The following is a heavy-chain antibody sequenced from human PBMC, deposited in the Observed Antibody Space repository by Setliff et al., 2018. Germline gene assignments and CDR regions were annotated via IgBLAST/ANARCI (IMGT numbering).Heavy chain of an antibody. V-gene: IGHV1-2*06. J-gene: IGHJ5*02. Sequence: ASVKVSCKASGYTFTGYYMHWVRQAPGQGLEWMGRINPNSGGTNYAQRFQGRVTMTRDTSISTAYMELSRLRSDDTAVYYCARVRSSSWLVVNWFDPWGQGTLVTVSS. CDR3: ARVRSSSWLVVNWFDP. D-gene: IGHD6-13*01. CDR1: GYTFTGYY. CDR2: INPNSGGT.